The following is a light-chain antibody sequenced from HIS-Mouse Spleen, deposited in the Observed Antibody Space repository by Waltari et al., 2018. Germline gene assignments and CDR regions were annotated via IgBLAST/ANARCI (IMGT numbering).Light chain of an antibody. CDR2: LGS. CDR1: QSLLHSNGYTY. CDR3: MQALQTPIT. V-gene: IGKV2-28*01. J-gene: IGKJ5*01. Sequence: DIVMTQSPLSLPVTPGEPASISCRSSQSLLHSNGYTYLDWYLPKPWQSPQLLIYLGSNRASGVPDRFSGSGSGTDFTLKISRVEAEDVGVYYCMQALQTPITFGQGTRLEIK.